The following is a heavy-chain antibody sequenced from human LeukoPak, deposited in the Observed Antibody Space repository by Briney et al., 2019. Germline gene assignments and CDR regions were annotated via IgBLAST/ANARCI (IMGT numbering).Heavy chain of an antibody. V-gene: IGHV3-48*03. CDR2: IRSSASIV. CDR3: AREAAYYFDY. CDR1: GFTFDSYE. Sequence: PGGSLRLSCAASGFTFDSYEMHWVRQAPGKGLEWVSNIRSSASIVYYADSVKGRFTISRDNAKNSLYLQMNSLRADDTAVYYCAREAAYYFDYWGQGTLVTVSS. J-gene: IGHJ4*02.